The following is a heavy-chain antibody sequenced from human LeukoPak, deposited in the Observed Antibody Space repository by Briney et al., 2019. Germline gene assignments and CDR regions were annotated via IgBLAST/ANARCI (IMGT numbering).Heavy chain of an antibody. CDR3: VKGHLVWELGDYFDY. D-gene: IGHD1-26*01. CDR2: ISSNGGST. J-gene: IGHJ4*02. Sequence: GGSLRLSCSASGLTFSSYAMHWDRQAPGKGLEYVSAISSNGGSTYYADSVKGRFTISRDNSKNTLYLQMSSLRAEDTAVYYCVKGHLVWELGDYFDYWGQRTLVTVSS. V-gene: IGHV3-64D*09. CDR1: GLTFSSYA.